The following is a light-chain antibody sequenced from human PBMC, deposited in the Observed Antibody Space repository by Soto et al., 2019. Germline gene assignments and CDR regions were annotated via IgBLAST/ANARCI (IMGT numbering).Light chain of an antibody. CDR1: QSVSSSY. CDR3: QQYSKRPPWT. J-gene: IGKJ1*01. Sequence: ESVLPQTPGTLSLSPRARATISCRASQSVSSSYLAWYQQNPGQAPRLLSFRASTRATGVPARFGVRGSGKEFTLTISGQHSDDFAVYYCQQYSKRPPWTFGPGTKVDI. CDR2: RAS. V-gene: IGKV3-15*01.